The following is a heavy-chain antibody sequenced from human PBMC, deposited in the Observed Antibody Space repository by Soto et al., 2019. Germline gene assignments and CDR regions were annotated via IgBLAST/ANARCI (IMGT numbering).Heavy chain of an antibody. Sequence: GGSLRLSCAASGFTFSNALMSWVRQAPGKGLEWVGRIKSKTDGGTTDYAAPVKGRFTISRDDSKNTLYLQMNSLKTEDTAVYYCTPVSIFGVVTPDPEIWGPGTMVTV. CDR1: GFTFSNAL. CDR3: TPVSIFGVVTPDPEI. J-gene: IGHJ3*02. D-gene: IGHD3-3*01. CDR2: IKSKTDGGTT. V-gene: IGHV3-15*01.